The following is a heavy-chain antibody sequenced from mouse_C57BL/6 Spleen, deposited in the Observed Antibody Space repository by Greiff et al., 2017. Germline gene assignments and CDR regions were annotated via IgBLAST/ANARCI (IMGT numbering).Heavy chain of an antibody. V-gene: IGHV1-42*01. CDR2: INPSTGGT. Sequence: EVQLQQSGPELVKPGASVKISCKASGYSFTGYYMNWVKQSPEKSLEWIGEINPSTGGTTYNQKFKAKATLTVDKSSSTAYMQLKSLTSEDSAVYYCARRRTTVYYFDYWGQGTTLTVSS. CDR1: GYSFTGYY. J-gene: IGHJ2*01. CDR3: ARRRTTVYYFDY. D-gene: IGHD1-1*01.